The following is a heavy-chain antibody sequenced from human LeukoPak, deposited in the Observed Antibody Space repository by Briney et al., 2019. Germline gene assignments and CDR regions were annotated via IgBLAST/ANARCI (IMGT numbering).Heavy chain of an antibody. J-gene: IGHJ6*02. CDR1: GGSISSYY. D-gene: IGHD1-20*01. CDR2: IYTSGST. CDR3: ARDNWLDPLYGMDV. Sequence: SETLSLTCTVSGGSISSYYWSWTRQPAGKGLEWIGRIYTSGSTNYNPSLKSRVTMSVDTSKNQFSLKLSSVTAADTAVYYCARDNWLDPLYGMDVWGQGTTVTVSS. V-gene: IGHV4-4*07.